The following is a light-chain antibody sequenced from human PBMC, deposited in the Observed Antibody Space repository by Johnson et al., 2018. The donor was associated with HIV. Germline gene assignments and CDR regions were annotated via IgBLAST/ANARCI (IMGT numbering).Light chain of an antibody. V-gene: IGLV1-51*01. CDR1: SSNIGRNY. J-gene: IGLJ1*01. CDR2: DNN. CDR3: AAWDSSQNAHYV. Sequence: QSVLTQPPSVSAAPGQKVTISCSGSSSNIGRNYVSWYQQLPGTAPKLLIFDNNKRPSGIPDRFSASKSGTSATLGITGLQTGDEADYYCAAWDSSQNAHYVFGTGTKITVL.